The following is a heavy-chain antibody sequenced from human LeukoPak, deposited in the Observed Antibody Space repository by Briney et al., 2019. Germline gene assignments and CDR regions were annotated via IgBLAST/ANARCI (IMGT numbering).Heavy chain of an antibody. CDR1: GYSFTSYW. CDR3: ARPSWLVWGLGLKGDAFDI. CDR2: IYPGDSDT. Sequence: GESLKISCKGSGYSFTSYWIGWVRQMPGKGLEWMGIIYPGDSDTRYSPSFQGQVTISADKSISTAYLQWSSLKASDTAMYYCARPSWLVWGLGLKGDAFDIWGQGTMVTVSS. J-gene: IGHJ3*02. V-gene: IGHV5-51*01. D-gene: IGHD3-10*01.